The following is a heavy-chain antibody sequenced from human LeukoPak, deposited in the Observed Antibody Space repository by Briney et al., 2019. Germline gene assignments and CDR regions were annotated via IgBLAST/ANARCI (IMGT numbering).Heavy chain of an antibody. CDR1: GFTFSSYW. Sequence: GGSLRLSCAASGFTFSSYWMHWVRQAPGKGLVWVSRIQSDGSSTSYADSVKGRFTISRDNAKNTLYLQMNSLRAEDTAVYFCARDSPKSSEKITKGNPAWYFDLWGRGTLVTVSS. J-gene: IGHJ2*01. D-gene: IGHD2-8*01. CDR2: IQSDGSST. V-gene: IGHV3-74*01. CDR3: ARDSPKSSEKITKGNPAWYFDL.